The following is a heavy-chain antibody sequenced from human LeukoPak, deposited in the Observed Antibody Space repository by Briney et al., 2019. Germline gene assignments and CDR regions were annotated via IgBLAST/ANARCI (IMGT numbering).Heavy chain of an antibody. D-gene: IGHD3-10*01. CDR3: ARNGRVRRVVKDVFES. Sequence: GGSLRLSCAASGFTVSSNYMSWVRQAPGKGLEWVAVISYDGSNKYYADSVKGRFTISRDYSNNTLYLQINSLRAEDTAMYYCARNGRVRRVVKDVFESWGQGTLVAVSS. J-gene: IGHJ4*02. V-gene: IGHV3-30*03. CDR1: GFTVSSNY. CDR2: ISYDGSNK.